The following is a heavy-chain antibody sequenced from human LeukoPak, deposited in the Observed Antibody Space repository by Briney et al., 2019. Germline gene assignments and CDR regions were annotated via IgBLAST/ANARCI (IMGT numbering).Heavy chain of an antibody. CDR2: ISGSGEDT. D-gene: IGHD3-10*01. CDR1: GFTFSSYA. V-gene: IGHV3-23*01. J-gene: IGHJ4*02. Sequence: GGSLRLSCAASGFTFSSYAMTWVRQAPGKGLEWVSHISGSGEDTYYVDSVKGRATISRDNFDYTLFLQMNSLRVEDTAVYYCARVERSSRVHFLEHWGQGVLVTVSS. CDR3: ARVERSSRVHFLEH.